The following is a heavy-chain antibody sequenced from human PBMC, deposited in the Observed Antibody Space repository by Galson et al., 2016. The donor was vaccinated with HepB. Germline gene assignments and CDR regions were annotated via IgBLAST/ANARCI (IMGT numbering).Heavy chain of an antibody. Sequence: SLRLSCAASGFTFRTYGMHWVRQAPGKGLEWVAVIWFDGSKKNYADSVKGRFTISRDNSKNTLYLEMISLRAEDTAVYYCARDLGSIWSNWFDPWGQGTLVTVSS. J-gene: IGHJ5*02. CDR1: GFTFRTYG. V-gene: IGHV3-33*01. CDR3: ARDLGSIWSNWFDP. CDR2: IWFDGSKK. D-gene: IGHD6-13*01.